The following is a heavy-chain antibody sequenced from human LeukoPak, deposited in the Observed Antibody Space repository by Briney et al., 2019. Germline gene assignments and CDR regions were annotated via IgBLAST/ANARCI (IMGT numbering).Heavy chain of an antibody. CDR2: IYYSGST. CDR1: RGSIISSSFY. J-gene: IGHJ4*02. CDR3: ARQSYYGSGSPLDY. Sequence: SETLSLTCTVSRGSIISSSFYWGWIRQPPGKGLEWIGRIYYSGSTHYNPSLKSRVTIFVDTSNNQFSLKLSSVTAADTAVYCCARQSYYGSGSPLDYWGQGILVTVSS. V-gene: IGHV4-39*01. D-gene: IGHD3-10*01.